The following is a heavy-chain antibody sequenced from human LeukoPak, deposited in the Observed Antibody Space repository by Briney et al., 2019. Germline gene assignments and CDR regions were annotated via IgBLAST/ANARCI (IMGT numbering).Heavy chain of an antibody. J-gene: IGHJ4*02. Sequence: SETLSLTCTVSGASIRHYYWSWIRQPRGKGLEWIGNLYHSGSPNYNPSLKSRVTISIDTAKNQFSLRLRSVTAADTAVYYCATLTGTTYPYYFDFWGQATLVTVSS. CDR1: GASIRHYY. CDR3: ATLTGTTYPYYFDF. V-gene: IGHV4-59*01. CDR2: LYHSGSP. D-gene: IGHD1-20*01.